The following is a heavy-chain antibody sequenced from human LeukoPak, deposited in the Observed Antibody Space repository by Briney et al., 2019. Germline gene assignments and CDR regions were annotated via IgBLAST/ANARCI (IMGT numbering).Heavy chain of an antibody. CDR3: ARGRGTSTFDY. J-gene: IGHJ4*02. CDR1: GGSFSGYC. V-gene: IGHV4-34*01. CDR2: INHSGST. D-gene: IGHD2-2*01. Sequence: WETLSLTCAVYGGSFSGYCWSWIRQPPGKGLEWIGEINHSGSTNYNPSLKSRVTISVDTSKNQFSLKLSSVTAADTAVYYCARGRGTSTFDYWGQGTLVTVSS.